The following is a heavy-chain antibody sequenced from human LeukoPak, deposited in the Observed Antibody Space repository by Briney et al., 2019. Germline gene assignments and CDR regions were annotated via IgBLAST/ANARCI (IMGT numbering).Heavy chain of an antibody. CDR1: GGSISSYY. CDR3: ARGYSSSWYGAVWFDP. Sequence: PSETLSLTCTVSGGSISSYYWSWIRQPAGKGLEWIGRIYTSGSTNYNPSLKSRVTMSVDTSKNQFSLKLSSVTAADTAVYYCARGYSSSWYGAVWFDPWGQGTLVTVSS. J-gene: IGHJ5*02. CDR2: IYTSGST. D-gene: IGHD6-13*01. V-gene: IGHV4-4*07.